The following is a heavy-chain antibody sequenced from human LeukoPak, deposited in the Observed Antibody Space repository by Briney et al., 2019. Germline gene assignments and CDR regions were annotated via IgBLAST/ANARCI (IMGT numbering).Heavy chain of an antibody. CDR2: INPNSGGT. CDR3: ARDPPKVRVQYSGYPPRVGAD. J-gene: IGHJ4*02. Sequence: GASVKVSFKASGYTFTGYYMHWVSQAPGQGLEWMGRINPNSGGTNYAQKFQGRVTMTGDTSISTAYMELSRLRSDDTAVYYCARDPPKVRVQYSGYPPRVGADWGQGTLVTVSS. CDR1: GYTFTGYY. V-gene: IGHV1-2*06. D-gene: IGHD5-12*01.